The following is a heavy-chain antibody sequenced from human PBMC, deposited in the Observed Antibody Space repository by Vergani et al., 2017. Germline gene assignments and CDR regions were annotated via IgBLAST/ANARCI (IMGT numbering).Heavy chain of an antibody. V-gene: IGHV4-39*07. J-gene: IGHJ5*02. CDR3: AREGYCSSTSCYSPPAFDP. CDR2: IYYSGST. Sequence: QLQLQESGPGLVKPSETLSLTCTVSGGSISSSSYYWGWIRQPPGKGLEWIGSIYYSGSTYYNPSLKSRVTISVDTSKNQFSLKLSSVTAADTAVYYCAREGYCSSTSCYSPPAFDPWGQGTLVTVSS. CDR1: GGSISSSSYY. D-gene: IGHD2-2*01.